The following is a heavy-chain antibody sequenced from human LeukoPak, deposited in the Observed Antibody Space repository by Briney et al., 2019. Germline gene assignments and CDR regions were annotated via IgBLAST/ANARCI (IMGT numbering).Heavy chain of an antibody. Sequence: GRSLRLSCAAAGFTFSKFAMHWVRQAPGKGLEWVGRIKSKTDGGTTDYAAPVKGRFTISRDDSKNTLYLQMNSLKTEDTAVYYCTTDPGYYYDSSGYYFFGSEFDYWGQGTLVTVSS. D-gene: IGHD3-22*01. CDR3: TTDPGYYYDSSGYYFFGSEFDY. J-gene: IGHJ4*02. V-gene: IGHV3-15*01. CDR2: IKSKTDGGTT. CDR1: GFTFSKFA.